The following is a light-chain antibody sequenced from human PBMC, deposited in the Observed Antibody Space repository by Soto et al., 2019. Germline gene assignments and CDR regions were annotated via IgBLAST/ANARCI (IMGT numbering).Light chain of an antibody. J-gene: IGKJ5*01. CDR3: QQYGSSIT. CDR1: QSFSSSY. CDR2: GAS. Sequence: EIVLTQSPGTLSLSPGERATLSCRASQSFSSSYLAWYQQKPGQAPRLLIYGASSRGTGIPARFSGSGSGTDFTLTISRLEPEDFAVYYCQQYGSSITFGQGTRLEI. V-gene: IGKV3-20*01.